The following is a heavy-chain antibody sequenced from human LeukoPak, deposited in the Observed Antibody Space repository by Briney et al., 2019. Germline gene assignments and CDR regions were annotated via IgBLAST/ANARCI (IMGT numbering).Heavy chain of an antibody. CDR3: ARGGKSYGYLDY. CDR2: IYYSGNT. J-gene: IGHJ4*02. D-gene: IGHD3-16*01. Sequence: SETLSLTCTVPGGSIRSFYGSWIRQPPGKGREWIGYIYYSGNTNYNPSLKSRVTISVDTSKNQFSLKVSSVTAADTAVYYCARGGKSYGYLDYWDQGTLVTVSS. V-gene: IGHV4-59*01. CDR1: GGSIRSFY.